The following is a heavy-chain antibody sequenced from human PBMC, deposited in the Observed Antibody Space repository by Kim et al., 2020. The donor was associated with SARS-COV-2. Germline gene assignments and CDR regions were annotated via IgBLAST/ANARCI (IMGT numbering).Heavy chain of an antibody. CDR2: IKSKTDGGTT. J-gene: IGHJ3*01. D-gene: IGHD3-10*01. V-gene: IGHV3-15*01. CDR3: TTATYYGSGSFPRHDAFDF. CDR1: GFTFSNAW. Sequence: GGSLRLSCAASGFTFSNAWMSWVRQAPGKGLEWVGRIKSKTDGGTTDYAAPVKGRFTISRDDSKNTLYLQMNSLKTEDTAVYYCTTATYYGSGSFPRHDAFDFCGQGTMVTVSS.